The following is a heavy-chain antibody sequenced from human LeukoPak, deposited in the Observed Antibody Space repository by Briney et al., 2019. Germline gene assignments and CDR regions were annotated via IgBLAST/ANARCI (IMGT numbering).Heavy chain of an antibody. CDR3: ARAVAGTSSIDY. Sequence: SETLSLTCAVSGVSISSGGYSWSWIRQPPGKGLEWIGYIYHSGSTYYNPSLKSRVTISVDRSKNQFSLKLSSVTAADTAVYYCARAVAGTSSIDYWGQGTLVTVSS. V-gene: IGHV4-30-2*01. D-gene: IGHD6-19*01. CDR2: IYHSGST. CDR1: GVSISSGGYS. J-gene: IGHJ4*02.